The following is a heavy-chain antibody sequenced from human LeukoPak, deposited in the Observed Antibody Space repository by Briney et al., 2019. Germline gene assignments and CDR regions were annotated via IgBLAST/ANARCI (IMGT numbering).Heavy chain of an antibody. D-gene: IGHD4-17*01. J-gene: IGHJ4*02. CDR3: ASSYYGVFDY. V-gene: IGHV1-69*13. Sequence: SVKVSCXASGGTFSSYAISWVRQAPGQGLEWMGGIIPIFGTANYAQKFQDRVTITADESTSTAYMELSSLRSEDTAVYYCASSYYGVFDYWGQGTLVTVSS. CDR2: IIPIFGTA. CDR1: GGTFSSYA.